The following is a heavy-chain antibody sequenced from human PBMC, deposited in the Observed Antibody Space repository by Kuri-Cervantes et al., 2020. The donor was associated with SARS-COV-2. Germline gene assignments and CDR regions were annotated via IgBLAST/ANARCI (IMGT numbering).Heavy chain of an antibody. J-gene: IGHJ6*02. CDR1: GYTFTGYY. Sequence: ASVKVSCKASGYTFTGYYMHWVRQAPGQGLEWMGWINPNSGGTNYAQKFQGWVTMTRDTSISTAYMELSRLRSDDTAVYYCARDDFGTRGYYYYGMDVWGQGPTVTVSS. D-gene: IGHD3-3*01. CDR3: ARDDFGTRGYYYYGMDV. CDR2: INPNSGGT. V-gene: IGHV1-2*04.